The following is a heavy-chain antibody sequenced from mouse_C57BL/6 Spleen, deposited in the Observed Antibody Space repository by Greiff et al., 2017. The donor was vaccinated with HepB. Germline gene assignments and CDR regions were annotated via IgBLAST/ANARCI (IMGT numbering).Heavy chain of an antibody. Sequence: QVQLQQPGAELVKPGASVKLSCKASGYTFTSYWMQWVKQRPGQGLEWIGEIDPSDSYTNYNQKFKGKATLTVDTSSSTAYMQLSRLTSEDSAVYYCARGTRSYFDYWGQGTTLTVSS. J-gene: IGHJ2*01. V-gene: IGHV1-50*01. CDR2: IDPSDSYT. D-gene: IGHD3-3*01. CDR1: GYTFTSYW. CDR3: ARGTRSYFDY.